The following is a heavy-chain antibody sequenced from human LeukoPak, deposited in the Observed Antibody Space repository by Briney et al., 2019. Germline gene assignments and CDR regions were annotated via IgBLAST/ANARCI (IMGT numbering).Heavy chain of an antibody. D-gene: IGHD3-16*01. Sequence: GGSLRLSCAASGFSVSSNYMSWVRQAPGKGLEWVSSISSSSSYIYYADSVKGRFTISRDNAKNSLYLQVNSLRAEDTAVYYCARVWGLQTAGHPFDIWGQGTMVTVSS. V-gene: IGHV3-21*01. CDR2: ISSSSSYI. J-gene: IGHJ3*02. CDR1: GFSVSSNY. CDR3: ARVWGLQTAGHPFDI.